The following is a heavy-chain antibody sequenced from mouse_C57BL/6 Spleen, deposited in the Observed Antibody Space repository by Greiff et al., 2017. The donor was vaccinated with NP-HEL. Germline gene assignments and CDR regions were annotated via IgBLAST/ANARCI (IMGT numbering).Heavy chain of an antibody. D-gene: IGHD2-4*01. CDR1: GYTFTSYG. Sequence: QVQLKESGAELARPGASVKLSCKASGYTFTSYGISWVKQRTGQGLEWIGEIYPRSGNTYYNEKFKGKATLTADKSSSTAYMELRSLTSEDSAVYFCARSYDYDGGWYFDVWGTGTTVTVSS. V-gene: IGHV1-81*01. CDR2: IYPRSGNT. J-gene: IGHJ1*03. CDR3: ARSYDYDGGWYFDV.